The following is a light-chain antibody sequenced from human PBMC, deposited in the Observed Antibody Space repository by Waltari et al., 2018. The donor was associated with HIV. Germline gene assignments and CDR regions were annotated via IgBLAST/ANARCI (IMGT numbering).Light chain of an antibody. CDR3: GTWDSSLSAVV. V-gene: IGLV1-51*01. CDR2: DNN. CDR1: ISNIGKNS. J-gene: IGLJ2*01. Sequence: QSVLTQPPSVSAAPGQKVTISCSGPISNIGKNSVSWYQQLPGTAPKLLIYDNNKRPAGMPDRFSGSKSGTSATLGITGLQAGDEADYFCGTWDSSLSAVVFGGGTLLTVL.